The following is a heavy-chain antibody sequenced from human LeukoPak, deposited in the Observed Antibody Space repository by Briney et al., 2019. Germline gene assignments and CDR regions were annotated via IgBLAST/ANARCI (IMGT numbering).Heavy chain of an antibody. J-gene: IGHJ5*02. V-gene: IGHV1-2*02. CDR3: ARDTLEISELNWFDP. CDR1: GYTFTCYY. D-gene: IGHD5-24*01. Sequence: ASVKVSCKASGYTFTCYYMHWVRQAPGQGLEWMGWINPNSGGTNYAQKFQGRVTMTRDTSISTAYMELSRLRSDDTAVYYCARDTLEISELNWFDPWGQGTLVTVSS. CDR2: INPNSGGT.